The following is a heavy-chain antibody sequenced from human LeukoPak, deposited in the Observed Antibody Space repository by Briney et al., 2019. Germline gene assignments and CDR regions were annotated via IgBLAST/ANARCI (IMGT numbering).Heavy chain of an antibody. Sequence: NPSETLSLTCTVSGGSISGSYWNWIRQPAGKGLEWIGRIYTSGSTNYNPSLKSRVTISVDTSKNQFSLKLSSVTAADTAVYYCARTLYDFWSGYYAYYFDYWGQGTLVTVSS. V-gene: IGHV4-4*07. D-gene: IGHD3-3*01. J-gene: IGHJ4*02. CDR2: IYTSGST. CDR1: GGSISGSY. CDR3: ARTLYDFWSGYYAYYFDY.